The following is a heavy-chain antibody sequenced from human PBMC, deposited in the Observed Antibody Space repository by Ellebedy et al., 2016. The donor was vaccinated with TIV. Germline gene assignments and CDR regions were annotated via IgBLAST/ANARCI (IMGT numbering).Heavy chain of an antibody. D-gene: IGHD6-19*01. V-gene: IGHV4-59*01. CDR2: IYDSGST. CDR1: GGSISSYY. Sequence: SETLSLTCTVSGGSISSYYWSWIRQPPGKGLEWIGYIYDSGSTNYNPSLKSRVTISVDTSKNQFSLKLSSVTAADTAVYYCAREPPVGSGWSCGGMDVWGQGTTVTVSS. J-gene: IGHJ6*02. CDR3: AREPPVGSGWSCGGMDV.